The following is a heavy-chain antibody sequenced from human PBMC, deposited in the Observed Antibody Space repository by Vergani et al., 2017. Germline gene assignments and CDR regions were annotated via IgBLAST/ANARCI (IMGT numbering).Heavy chain of an antibody. J-gene: IGHJ2*01. CDR1: GGSISSGSYY. V-gene: IGHV4-61*02. CDR2: IYTSGST. Sequence: QVQLQESGPGLVKPSQTLSLTCTVSGGSISSGSYYWRWIRQPAGKGLEWIGRIYTSGSTNYNPSLKSRVTISVDTSKNQFSLKLSSVTAADTAVYYCARDLMAYYYDSSGSTLYWYFDLWGRGTLVTVSS. D-gene: IGHD3-22*01. CDR3: ARDLMAYYYDSSGSTLYWYFDL.